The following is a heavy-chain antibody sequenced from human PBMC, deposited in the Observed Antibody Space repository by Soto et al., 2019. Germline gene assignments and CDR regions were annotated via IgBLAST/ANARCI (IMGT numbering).Heavy chain of an antibody. CDR3: TIVRVADSALDH. J-gene: IGHJ4*02. Sequence: AGGSLRHSCLGSGFIFGNNGMHWVRQTPGKGLEWVAFMSYDGSDTFYADSVKGRFTISRDNSKNTLFLHMSNLRAEDTAMYYCTIVRVADSALDHWGQGTLVTVSS. CDR1: GFIFGNNG. D-gene: IGHD3-10*02. CDR2: MSYDGSDT. V-gene: IGHV3-30*02.